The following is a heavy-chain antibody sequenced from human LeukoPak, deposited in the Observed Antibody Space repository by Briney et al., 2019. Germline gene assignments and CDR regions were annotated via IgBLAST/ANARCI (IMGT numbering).Heavy chain of an antibody. J-gene: IGHJ4*02. CDR2: ISYGGSNK. V-gene: IGHV3-30*03. D-gene: IGHD3-22*01. CDR3: ASINFTMIVVFDY. Sequence: GGSLRLSCTASGFTFRSYGMHWVRQAPGKGLEWVAVISYGGSNKYYADSVKGRFTISRDNSKNMLYLQMNSLRADDTAVYYCASINFTMIVVFDYWGQGTLVTVSS. CDR1: GFTFRSYG.